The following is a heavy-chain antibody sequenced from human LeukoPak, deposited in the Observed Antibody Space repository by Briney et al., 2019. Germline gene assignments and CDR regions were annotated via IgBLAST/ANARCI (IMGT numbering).Heavy chain of an antibody. V-gene: IGHV1-8*01. CDR2: INPTGGNT. D-gene: IGHD5-12*01. CDR1: GYTFTSYY. CDR3: ARGATIYNWFDP. J-gene: IGHJ5*02. Sequence: ASVKVSCKASGYTFTSYYMHWVRQAPGQGLEWMGLINPTGGNTGYAQKFQGRVTITRNTSISTAYMELSSLRSEDTAVYYCARGATIYNWFDPWGQGTLVTVSS.